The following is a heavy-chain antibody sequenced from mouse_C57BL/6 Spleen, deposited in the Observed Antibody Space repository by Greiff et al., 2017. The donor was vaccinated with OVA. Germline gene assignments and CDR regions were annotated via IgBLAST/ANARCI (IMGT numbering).Heavy chain of an antibody. J-gene: IGHJ1*03. CDR3: ARGSSTGYWYFDD. D-gene: IGHD1-1*01. CDR2: INPSSGYT. V-gene: IGHV1-4*01. CDR1: GYTFTSYT. Sequence: VQLQQSGAELARPGASVKMSCKASGYTFTSYTMHWVKQRPGQGLEWIGYINPSSGYTKYNQKFKDKATLTADKSSSTAYMQLSSLTSEDSAVYYCARGSSTGYWYFDDWGTGTTVTVSS.